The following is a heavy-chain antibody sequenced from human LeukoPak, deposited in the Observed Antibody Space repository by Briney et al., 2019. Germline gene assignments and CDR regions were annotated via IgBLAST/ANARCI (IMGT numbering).Heavy chain of an antibody. V-gene: IGHV3-48*03. CDR3: AELGITMIGGV. CDR2: ISSSGSTI. J-gene: IGHJ6*04. CDR1: GFTFSSYE. Sequence: GGFLRLSCAASGFTFSSYEMNWVRQAPGKGLEWVSYISSSGSTIYYADSVKGRFAISRDNAKNSLYLQMNSLRAEDTAVYYCAELGITMIGGVWGKGTTVTISS. D-gene: IGHD3-10*02.